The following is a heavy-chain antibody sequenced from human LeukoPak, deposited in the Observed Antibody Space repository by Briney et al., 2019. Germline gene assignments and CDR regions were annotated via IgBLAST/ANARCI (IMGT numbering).Heavy chain of an antibody. J-gene: IGHJ4*02. CDR2: ISGSGGST. CDR3: AKDLSTAAKYYFDY. Sequence: GGSVRLSCAVCGFTYSDYAMSWVRQAPGKGREWVSSISGSGGSTYHADSVKGRFTISRDNSKNTLSLQMNSLRAEDTALYYCAKDLSTAAKYYFDYWGQGTLVTVSS. V-gene: IGHV3-23*01. D-gene: IGHD2/OR15-2a*01. CDR1: GFTYSDYA.